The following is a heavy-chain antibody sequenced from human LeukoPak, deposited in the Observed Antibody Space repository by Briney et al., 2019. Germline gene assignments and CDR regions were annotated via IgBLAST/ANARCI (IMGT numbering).Heavy chain of an antibody. CDR1: GFIFSSYA. V-gene: IGHV3-23*01. CDR2: ISGTGSTT. Sequence: QTGGSLRLSCAGSGFIFSSYAMSWVRQAPGKGLEWVSSISGTGSTTNYADSVKGRFTISRDDAKSSLYLHMNNLRTEDTALYYCASGGDYVGIAATFRYWGQGSLVTVSS. D-gene: IGHD4-23*01. J-gene: IGHJ4*02. CDR3: ASGGDYVGIAATFRY.